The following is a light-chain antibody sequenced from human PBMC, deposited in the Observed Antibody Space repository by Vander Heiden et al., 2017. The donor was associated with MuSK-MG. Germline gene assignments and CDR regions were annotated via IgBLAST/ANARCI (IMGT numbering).Light chain of an antibody. J-gene: IGKJ5*01. CDR3: QQRRNSIT. CDR1: QSVSSD. V-gene: IGKV3-11*01. CDR2: EAS. Sequence: EIVLTQSPATLSLSPGERATLSCRASQSVSSDLGWYQQKPGQAPRLLIYEASNRATGIPARFSGSGSGTDFTLTISSLEPEDFAVYYCQQRRNSITFGQGTRLEIK.